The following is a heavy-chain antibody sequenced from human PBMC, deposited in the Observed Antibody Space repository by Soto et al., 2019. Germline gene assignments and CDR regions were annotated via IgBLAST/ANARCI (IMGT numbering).Heavy chain of an antibody. J-gene: IGHJ6*02. D-gene: IGHD2-2*01. Sequence: QVQLVQSGAEVKKPGSSVKVSCKASGGTFSSYAISWVRQAPGQGLEWMGGIIPISGTANYAQKFQGRVTITADESTSTAYMELTNQRSEDTAVYYCARSQGSSTSLEIYYYYYYGMDVWGQGTTVTVSS. V-gene: IGHV1-69*01. CDR3: ARSQGSSTSLEIYYYYYYGMDV. CDR2: IIPISGTA. CDR1: GGTFSSYA.